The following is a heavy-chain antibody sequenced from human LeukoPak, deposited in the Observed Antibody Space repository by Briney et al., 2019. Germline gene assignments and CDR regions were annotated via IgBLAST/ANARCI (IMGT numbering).Heavy chain of an antibody. CDR2: INTDGSTT. Sequence: GGSLRLSCAASGFTFSSYWIHWVRQAPGKGPVWVSRINTDGSTTSYADSVKGRFTISRDNSKNTLYLQMNSLRAEDTAVYYCAREAAVDDAFDIWGQGTMVTVSS. D-gene: IGHD6-19*01. V-gene: IGHV3-74*01. J-gene: IGHJ3*02. CDR1: GFTFSSYW. CDR3: AREAAVDDAFDI.